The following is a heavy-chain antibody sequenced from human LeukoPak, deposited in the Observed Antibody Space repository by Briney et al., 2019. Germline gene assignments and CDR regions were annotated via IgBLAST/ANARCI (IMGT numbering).Heavy chain of an antibody. V-gene: IGHV1-2*02. CDR2: MNPNSGGT. Sequence: ASVKVSCKASGYTFTSYDINWVRQATGQGLEWMGWMNPNSGGTNYAQKFQGRVTMTRDTSISTAYMELSRLRPDDTAVYYCARDLGDIVVVPAAMNWFDPWGQGTLVTVSS. D-gene: IGHD2-2*01. CDR1: GYTFTSYD. J-gene: IGHJ5*02. CDR3: ARDLGDIVVVPAAMNWFDP.